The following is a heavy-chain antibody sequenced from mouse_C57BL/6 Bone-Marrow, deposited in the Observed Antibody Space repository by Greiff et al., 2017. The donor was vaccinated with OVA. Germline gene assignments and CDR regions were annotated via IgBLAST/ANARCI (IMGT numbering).Heavy chain of an antibody. J-gene: IGHJ3*01. CDR1: GYAFSSYW. V-gene: IGHV1-80*01. CDR2: IYPGDGDT. CDR3: ASPLYDGYSAWFAY. Sequence: QVQLKESGAELVKPGASVKISCKASGYAFSSYWMNWVKQRPGKGLEWIGQIYPGDGDTNYNGKFKGKATLTADKSSSTAYMQLSSLTSEDSAVYFCASPLYDGYSAWFAYWGQGTLVTVSA. D-gene: IGHD2-3*01.